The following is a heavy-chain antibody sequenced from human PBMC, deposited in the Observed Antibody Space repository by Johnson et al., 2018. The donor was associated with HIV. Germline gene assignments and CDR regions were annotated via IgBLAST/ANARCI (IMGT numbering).Heavy chain of an antibody. CDR3: ARVGGSGMLDAFES. J-gene: IGHJ3*02. V-gene: IGHV3-66*01. Sequence: VQLVESGGGLVQPVGSLRLSCAASGFTVSSNYMSWFRQAPGKGLEWVSVIYSGGSTYYADSVTGRFTISRDNSKNTLYLQMNSLRAEDTDVYYCARVGGSGMLDAFESWGQGTMVSV. CDR1: GFTVSSNY. CDR2: IYSGGST. D-gene: IGHD1-26*01.